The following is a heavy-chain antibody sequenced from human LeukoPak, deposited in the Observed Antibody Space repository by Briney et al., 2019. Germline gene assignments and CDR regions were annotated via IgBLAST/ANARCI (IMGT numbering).Heavy chain of an antibody. Sequence: GESLKISCKGSGYSFTSYWIGWVRQTPGKGLEWMGIIYPGDSDVRYSPSFQGQVTISADKSISTAYLQWSSLKASDTAMYYCARHMESYSSSWYGNYDYWGQGTLVTVSS. V-gene: IGHV5-51*01. D-gene: IGHD6-13*01. CDR3: ARHMESYSSSWYGNYDY. CDR2: IYPGDSDV. CDR1: GYSFTSYW. J-gene: IGHJ4*02.